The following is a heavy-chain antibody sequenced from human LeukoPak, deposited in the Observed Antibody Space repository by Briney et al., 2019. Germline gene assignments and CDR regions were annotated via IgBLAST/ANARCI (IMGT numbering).Heavy chain of an antibody. CDR1: GGSISSYY. D-gene: IGHD5/OR15-5a*01. Sequence: SETLSLTCTVSGGSISSYYWSWIRQPPGKGLEWIGYIYTSGSTNYNPSLKSRVTISVDTSKNQFSLKLSSVTAADTAVYYCARSTITPFNWFDPWGQGTLVTVSS. J-gene: IGHJ5*02. CDR3: ARSTITPFNWFDP. V-gene: IGHV4-4*09. CDR2: IYTSGST.